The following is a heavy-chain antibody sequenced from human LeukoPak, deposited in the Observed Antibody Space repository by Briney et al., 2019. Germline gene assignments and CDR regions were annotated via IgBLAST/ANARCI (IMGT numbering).Heavy chain of an antibody. V-gene: IGHV4-59*01. CDR3: ARTHEATDNYYYYYYMDV. CDR1: GGSISSYY. D-gene: IGHD3-22*01. J-gene: IGHJ6*03. CDR2: IYYSGST. Sequence: SETLSLTCTVSGGSISSYYWSWIRQPPGKGLEWIGYIYYSGSTNYNPSLKSRVTISVDTSKNQFSLKLSSVTAADTAVYYCARTHEATDNYYYYYYMDVWGKGTTVTVSS.